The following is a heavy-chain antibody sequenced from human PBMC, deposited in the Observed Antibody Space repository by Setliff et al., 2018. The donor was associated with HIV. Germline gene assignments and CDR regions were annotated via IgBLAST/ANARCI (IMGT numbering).Heavy chain of an antibody. D-gene: IGHD3-10*01. CDR2: ISGSGTRT. Sequence: GGSLRLSCAASGFTFSSYAMSWVRQAPGKGLEWVAYISGSGTRTFYLDSVKGRFSISRDDARNSVYLQMNNLRAEDTAVYYCARDSVRGASWYPGGFDVWGQGAMVTVSS. CDR3: ARDSVRGASWYPGGFDV. CDR1: GFTFSSYA. J-gene: IGHJ3*01. V-gene: IGHV3-48*03.